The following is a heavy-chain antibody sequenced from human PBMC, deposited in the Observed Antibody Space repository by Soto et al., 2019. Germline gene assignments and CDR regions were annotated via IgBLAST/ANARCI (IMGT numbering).Heavy chain of an antibody. CDR3: ATPLHGRCGEALFDY. CDR2: FDPEDGET. D-gene: IGHD3-10*01. V-gene: IGHV1-24*01. Sequence: ASVKVSCKVSGYTLTELSMHWVRQAPGKGLEWMGGFDPEDGETIYAQKFQGRVTMTEDTSTDTAYMELSSLRSEDTAVYYCATPLHGRCGEALFDYWGQGTLVTVSS. CDR1: GYTLTELS. J-gene: IGHJ4*02.